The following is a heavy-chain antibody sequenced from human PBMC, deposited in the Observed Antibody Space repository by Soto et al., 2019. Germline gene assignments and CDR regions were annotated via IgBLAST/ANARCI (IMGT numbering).Heavy chain of an antibody. J-gene: IGHJ4*02. V-gene: IGHV1-69*13. CDR3: ARDSRNYYDSSGYYLNYFDY. Sequence: SVKVSCKASGGTFSSYAISWVRQAPGQGLEWMGGIIPIFGTANYAQKFQGRVTITADESTSTAYMELSSLRSEDTAVYYCARDSRNYYDSSGYYLNYFDYWGQGTLVTVSS. CDR2: IIPIFGTA. D-gene: IGHD3-22*01. CDR1: GGTFSSYA.